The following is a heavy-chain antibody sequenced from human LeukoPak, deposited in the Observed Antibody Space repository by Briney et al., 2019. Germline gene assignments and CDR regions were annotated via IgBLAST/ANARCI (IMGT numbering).Heavy chain of an antibody. J-gene: IGHJ4*02. V-gene: IGHV3-21*01. CDR2: ISSSCSYI. D-gene: IGHD2-8*02. CDR3: ARDSPYGTAGY. Sequence: GGSLRLSCAASGFIFSRYGMHWVRQAPGKGLEWVSSISSSCSYIYYADSVKGRFTISRDNTKNSLYLQMNSLRAEDTAVYYCARDSPYGTAGYWGQGTLVTVSS. CDR1: GFIFSRYG.